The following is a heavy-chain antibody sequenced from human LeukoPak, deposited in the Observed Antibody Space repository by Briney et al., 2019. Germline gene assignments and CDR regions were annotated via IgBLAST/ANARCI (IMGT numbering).Heavy chain of an antibody. CDR3: AKGIIVGATPYYFDY. D-gene: IGHD1-26*01. CDR2: ISGSSSST. Sequence: GGSLRLSCAASGFTFSSYAMSWVRQAPGKGLEWVSAISGSSSSTYYADSVKGRFTISRDNSKNTLYLQMKSLRAGDTAVYYCAKGIIVGATPYYFDYWGQGTLVTVSS. CDR1: GFTFSSYA. V-gene: IGHV3-23*01. J-gene: IGHJ4*02.